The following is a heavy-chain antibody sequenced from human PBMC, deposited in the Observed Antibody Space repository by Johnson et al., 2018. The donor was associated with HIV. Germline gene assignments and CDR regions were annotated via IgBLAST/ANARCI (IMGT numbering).Heavy chain of an antibody. CDR1: GFTFSTND. V-gene: IGHV3-23*04. CDR3: ARAPKQGFRDFAGGAFDV. Sequence: VQLVESGGGLVQPGGSLRLSCAASGFTFSTNDMNWVRQAPGKEPQWVSAITGDGAHTYYADSVKGRFTISRDNSKDTLFLQMNSLRAEDTALYYCARAPKQGFRDFAGGAFDVWGQGTMVTVSS. J-gene: IGHJ3*01. CDR2: ITGDGAHT. D-gene: IGHD2-21*02.